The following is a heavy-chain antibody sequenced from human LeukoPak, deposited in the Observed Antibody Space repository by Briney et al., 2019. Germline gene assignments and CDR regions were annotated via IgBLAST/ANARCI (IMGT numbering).Heavy chain of an antibody. CDR1: GGSISSGGYY. D-gene: IGHD2-2*01. CDR2: IYYSGST. CDR3: ARGHIVVVPAAISEGFLSWFDP. Sequence: SSQTLSLTCTVSGGSISSGGYYWSWIRQHPGKGLEWIGYIYYSGSTYYNPSLKSRVTISVDTSKNQFSLKLSSVTAADTAVYYCARGHIVVVPAAISEGFLSWFDPWGQGTLVTVSS. V-gene: IGHV4-31*03. J-gene: IGHJ5*02.